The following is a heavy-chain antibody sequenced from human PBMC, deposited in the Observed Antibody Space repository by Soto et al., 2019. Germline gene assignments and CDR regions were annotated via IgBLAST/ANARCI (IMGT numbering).Heavy chain of an antibody. CDR1: GYTFTSYD. J-gene: IGHJ4*02. V-gene: IGHV1-8*01. Sequence: QVQLVQSGAEVKNPGASVKVSCKAYGYTFTSYDINWVRQATGQGLDWMGWMNPNSVNTGDAQKFQGSVTMTRNTAISAAYMERSSLRSEDTAVYYCAREGSGSRDYRGQGTTVIVSS. D-gene: IGHD1-26*01. CDR3: AREGSGSRDY. CDR2: MNPNSVNT.